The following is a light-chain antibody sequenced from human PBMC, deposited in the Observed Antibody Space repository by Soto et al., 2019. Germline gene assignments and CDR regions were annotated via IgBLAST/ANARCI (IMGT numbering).Light chain of an antibody. Sequence: IVLTQSPGTLSLSPGERATLSCRASQSVSNNYLAWYQQKPGQAPRLLIYDASNRATGIPARFSGSGSGTEFTLTISSLQSEDFAVYYCQQYNNWPPTFGQGTKVDIK. V-gene: IGKV3D-15*01. CDR1: QSVSNN. CDR2: DAS. J-gene: IGKJ1*01. CDR3: QQYNNWPPT.